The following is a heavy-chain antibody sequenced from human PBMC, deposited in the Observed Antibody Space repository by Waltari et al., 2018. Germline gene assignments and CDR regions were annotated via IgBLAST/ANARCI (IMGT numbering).Heavy chain of an antibody. CDR1: GGSISSGSYY. Sequence: QVQLQESGPGLVKPSQTLSLTCTVSGGSISSGSYYWSWIRQPAGKGLEWIGRIYTSGSTNYNPSLKSRVTITRDTSASTAYMELSSLRSEDTAVYYCARGDPHDNWGQGTLVTVSS. D-gene: IGHD3-22*01. CDR3: ARGDPHDN. CDR2: IYTSGST. J-gene: IGHJ4*02. V-gene: IGHV4-61*02.